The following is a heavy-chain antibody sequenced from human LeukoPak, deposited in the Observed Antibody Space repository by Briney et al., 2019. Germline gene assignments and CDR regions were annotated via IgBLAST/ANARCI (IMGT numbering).Heavy chain of an antibody. V-gene: IGHV5-51*01. D-gene: IGHD5-24*01. CDR3: ARQVRRDGYNLYYYYYGMDV. Sequence: GESLKISCKGSGYSFVNYWIGWVRQMPGKGLEWMGIIHPDDSDTRYSPSFQGQVTISADKSISTAYLQWSSLKASDTAMYYCARQVRRDGYNLYYYYYGMDVWGQGTTVTVSS. J-gene: IGHJ6*02. CDR2: IHPDDSDT. CDR1: GYSFVNYW.